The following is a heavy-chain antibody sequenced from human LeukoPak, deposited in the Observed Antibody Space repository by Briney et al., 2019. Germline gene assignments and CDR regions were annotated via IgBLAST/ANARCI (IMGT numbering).Heavy chain of an antibody. CDR3: ARQGIAVADNYYYYGMDV. Sequence: GESLKISCKGSGYSFTSYWIGWLRQMPGKGLEWMGIIYPGDSDTRYSPSFQGQVTISADKSISTAYLQWSSLKASDTAMYYCARQGIAVADNYYYYGMDVWGQGTTVTVSS. CDR2: IYPGDSDT. D-gene: IGHD6-19*01. V-gene: IGHV5-51*01. J-gene: IGHJ6*02. CDR1: GYSFTSYW.